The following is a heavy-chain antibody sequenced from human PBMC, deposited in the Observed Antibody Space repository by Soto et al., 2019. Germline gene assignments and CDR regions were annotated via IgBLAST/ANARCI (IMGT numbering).Heavy chain of an antibody. D-gene: IGHD3-16*01. V-gene: IGHV1-69*12. Sequence: QVQLVQSGAEVKKPGSSVRVSCKASGATLNSFINYGITWVRQAPGQGLEYMGGIIPVFGAANHAQKFQGRVTISADESTRTVNMELSSLRSKDTAVYYCAREAATKILVLKYDALEIWGQGTMVTVSS. CDR1: GATLNSFINYG. J-gene: IGHJ3*02. CDR3: AREAATKILVLKYDALEI. CDR2: IIPVFGAA.